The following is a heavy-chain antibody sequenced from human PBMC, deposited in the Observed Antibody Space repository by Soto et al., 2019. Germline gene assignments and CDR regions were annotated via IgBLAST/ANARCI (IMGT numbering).Heavy chain of an antibody. CDR1: GGYISPYY. V-gene: IGHV4-59*08. J-gene: IGHJ6*02. CDR2: IYYSGST. D-gene: IGHD3-10*01. Sequence: SETLSLTCTVSGGYISPYYWSWIRQPPGKGLEWIGYIYYSGSTNYNPSLKSRVTISVDTSKNQFSLKLSSVTAADTAVYYCARRSYYYGSGSYDVWGQGTTVTVSS. CDR3: ARRSYYYGSGSYDV.